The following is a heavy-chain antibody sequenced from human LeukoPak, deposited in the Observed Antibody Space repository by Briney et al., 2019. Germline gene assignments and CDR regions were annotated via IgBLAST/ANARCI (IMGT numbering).Heavy chain of an antibody. CDR1: GGSISSYY. Sequence: SETLSLTCTVSGGSISSYYWNWIRQPPGKGLEWIGYIYYSGSTNYNPSLKSRVTISLDTSKNQFSLYLTSVSAADTAVYYCARFTPQGYGWGGYNRFDPWGQGTLVTVSS. D-gene: IGHD3-16*01. CDR2: IYYSGST. J-gene: IGHJ5*02. V-gene: IGHV4-59*01. CDR3: ARFTPQGYGWGGYNRFDP.